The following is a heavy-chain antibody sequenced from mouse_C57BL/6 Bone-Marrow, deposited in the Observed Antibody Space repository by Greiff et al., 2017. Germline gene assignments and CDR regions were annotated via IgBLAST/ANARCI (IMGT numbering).Heavy chain of an antibody. Sequence: VQLQQSGAELVKPGASVKLSCKASGYTFTEYTIHWVKQRSGQGLEWIGWFYPGSGSIKYNEKFKDKDTLTADKSSSTVYMELSRLTSEDSAVYFCARHAYPNYYGAAWFAYWGQGTLVTVSA. CDR3: ARHAYPNYYGAAWFAY. D-gene: IGHD1-1*01. CDR2: FYPGSGSI. V-gene: IGHV1-62-2*01. J-gene: IGHJ3*01. CDR1: GYTFTEYT.